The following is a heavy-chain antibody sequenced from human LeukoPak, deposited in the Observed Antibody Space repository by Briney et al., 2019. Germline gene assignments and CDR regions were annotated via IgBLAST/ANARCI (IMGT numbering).Heavy chain of an antibody. V-gene: IGHV3-20*04. CDR1: GFTFDDYG. D-gene: IGHD3-10*01. J-gene: IGHJ4*02. CDR2: INWNGGST. Sequence: GGSLRLSCAASGFTFDDYGMSWVRQAPGKGLEWVSGINWNGGSTGYADSVKGRFTISRDNAKNSLYLQMNSLRAEDTALYYCARSGPGPAPTLVDYWGQGTLVTVSS. CDR3: ARSGPGPAPTLVDY.